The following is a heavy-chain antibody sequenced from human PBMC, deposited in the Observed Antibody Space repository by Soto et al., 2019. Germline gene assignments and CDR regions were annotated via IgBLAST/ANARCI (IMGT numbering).Heavy chain of an antibody. J-gene: IGHJ4*02. CDR2: FDPEDGET. CDR3: ATWRLRYFDWTFDF. CDR1: GYTLTELS. Sequence: ASVKVSCKVSGYTLTELSIHWVRQAPGKGLEWMGGFDPEDGETIYAQKFQGRVTMTEDTSTDTAYMELSSLRSEDTAVYFCATWRLRYFDWTFDFWGQGTLVTVSS. D-gene: IGHD3-9*01. V-gene: IGHV1-24*01.